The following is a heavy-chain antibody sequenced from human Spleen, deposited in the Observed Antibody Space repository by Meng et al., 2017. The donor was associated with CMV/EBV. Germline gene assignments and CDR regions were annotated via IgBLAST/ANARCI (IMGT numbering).Heavy chain of an antibody. Sequence: GGSLRLSCAASGFTVSSNYMSWVRQAPGKGLEWVSIIYIGGSTYYADSVKGRFTISRDNSKNTLFLQMNSLRAEDTAVYYCARDQTDIVVVPAAIAQERAMYYYYGMDVWGQGTTVTVSS. CDR1: GFTVSSNY. V-gene: IGHV3-66*02. J-gene: IGHJ6*02. CDR2: IYIGGST. D-gene: IGHD2-2*02. CDR3: ARDQTDIVVVPAAIAQERAMYYYYGMDV.